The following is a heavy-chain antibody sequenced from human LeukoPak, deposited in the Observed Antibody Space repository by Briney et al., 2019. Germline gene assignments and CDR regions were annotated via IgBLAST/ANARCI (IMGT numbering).Heavy chain of an antibody. Sequence: GGSLRLSCAASGFTFSSYGMHWVRQAPGKGLEWVAVISYDGSNKYYADSVKGRFTISRDNSKNTLYLQMNSLRAEDTAVYYCAKDRRAYYYDSSGTPAGYSGQGTLVTVSS. CDR2: ISYDGSNK. D-gene: IGHD3-22*01. CDR3: AKDRRAYYYDSSGTPAGY. J-gene: IGHJ4*02. CDR1: GFTFSSYG. V-gene: IGHV3-30*18.